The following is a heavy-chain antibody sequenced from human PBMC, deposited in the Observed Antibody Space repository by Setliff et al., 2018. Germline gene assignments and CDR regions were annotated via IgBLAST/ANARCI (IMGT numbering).Heavy chain of an antibody. J-gene: IGHJ4*02. CDR2: IGAYNGNT. CDR3: ARVTIAVAGYFDF. Sequence: ASVKVSCKASGYTFTNYGVTWVRQAPGQGLEWMGWIGAYNGNTYNAHKFQGRVTMTSDTSTSTAYMELRSLRSDDAAVYYCARVTIAVAGYFDFWGQGTLVTVSS. D-gene: IGHD6-19*01. CDR1: GYTFTNYG. V-gene: IGHV1-18*01.